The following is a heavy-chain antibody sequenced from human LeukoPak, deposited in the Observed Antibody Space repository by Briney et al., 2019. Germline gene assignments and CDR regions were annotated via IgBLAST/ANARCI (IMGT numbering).Heavy chain of an antibody. Sequence: SETLSLTCAVYGGSFSGYYWSWIRQPPGKGLEWIGEINHSGSTNYNPSLKSRVTISVDTSKNQFSLKLSSVTAADTAVYYCARYPGATAAFDIWGQGTMVTVSS. V-gene: IGHV4-34*01. CDR2: INHSGST. D-gene: IGHD1-14*01. CDR3: ARYPGATAAFDI. J-gene: IGHJ3*02. CDR1: GGSFSGYY.